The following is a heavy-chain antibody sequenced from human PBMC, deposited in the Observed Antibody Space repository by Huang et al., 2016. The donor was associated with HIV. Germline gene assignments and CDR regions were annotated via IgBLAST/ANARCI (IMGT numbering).Heavy chain of an antibody. CDR2: MNPNRGNT. CDR3: ARARGFLYDSTGYYSRCYFDS. V-gene: IGHV1-8*03. J-gene: IGHJ4*02. CDR1: GFNFNNYD. D-gene: IGHD3-22*01. Sequence: QVQLVQSGAEVKKPGASVKVSCKASGFNFNNYDFNWVRQASGQGLEWMGWMNPNRGNTGYAQKFQGRVTITRNNSITTAYMELRSLRSEYTAVYYCARARGFLYDSTGYYSRCYFDSWGQGTLVTISS.